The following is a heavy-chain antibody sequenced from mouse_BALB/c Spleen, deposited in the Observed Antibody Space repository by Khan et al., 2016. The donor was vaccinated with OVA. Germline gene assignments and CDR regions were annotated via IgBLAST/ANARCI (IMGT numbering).Heavy chain of an antibody. Sequence: QMQLEESGPGLVAPSQSLSITCTVSGFSLTSYGVHWVRQPPGKGLEWLGVIWAGGSTNYNSALMSRLSISKDNSKSQVFLKMNSLQTDDTAMYYCARSDGDYEDAMDYWGQGTSVTVSS. CDR3: ARSDGDYEDAMDY. CDR1: GFSLTSYG. V-gene: IGHV2-9*02. J-gene: IGHJ4*01. CDR2: IWAGGST. D-gene: IGHD2-13*01.